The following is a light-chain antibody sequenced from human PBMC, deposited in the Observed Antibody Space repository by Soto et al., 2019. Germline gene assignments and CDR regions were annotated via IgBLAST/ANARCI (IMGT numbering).Light chain of an antibody. CDR1: QSVSSN. V-gene: IGKV3-15*01. CDR3: QQYNAWPRT. CDR2: GAS. Sequence: ERVMTQSPATLSVSPGERATLSCRASQSVSSNLAWYQQKPGQAPRLLIYGASIRATGIPARFSGSGSGTEFTLTISSLQSEDFAVYYCQQYNAWPRTFGQGTTVEIK. J-gene: IGKJ1*01.